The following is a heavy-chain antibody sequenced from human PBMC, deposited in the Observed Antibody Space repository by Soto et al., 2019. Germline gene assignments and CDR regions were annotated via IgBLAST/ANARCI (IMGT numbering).Heavy chain of an antibody. CDR1: GFTFSSYA. V-gene: IGHV3-23*01. J-gene: IGHJ6*01. CDR2: ISGSGGST. CDR3: AKFSPDYIAAAGTGVYYYYYGMEV. D-gene: IGHD6-13*01. Sequence: GGSLRLSCAASGFTFSSYAMSWVRQAPGKGLEWVSAISGSGGSTYYADSVKGRFTISRDNSKNTLYLQMNSLRAEDTAVYYCAKFSPDYIAAAGTGVYYYYYGMEVWGQGTTVTVSS.